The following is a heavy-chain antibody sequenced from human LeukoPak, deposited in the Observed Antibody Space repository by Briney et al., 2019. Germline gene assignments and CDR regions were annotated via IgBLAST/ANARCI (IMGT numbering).Heavy chain of an antibody. CDR2: IYTSGST. V-gene: IGHV4-61*02. J-gene: IGHJ4*02. CDR3: ARDSVLRYFDWLPVLPHYFDY. D-gene: IGHD3-9*01. Sequence: SETLSLTCTVSGGSISSGSYYWSWIRQPAGKGLEWIGRIYTSGSTNYNPSLKSRVTISVDTSKNQFSLKLSSVTAADTAVYYCARDSVLRYFDWLPVLPHYFDYWGQGTLVTVSS. CDR1: GGSISSGSYY.